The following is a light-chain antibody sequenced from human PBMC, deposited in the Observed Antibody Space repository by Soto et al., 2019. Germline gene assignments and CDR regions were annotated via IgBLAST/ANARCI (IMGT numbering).Light chain of an antibody. CDR1: QGVTTN. V-gene: IGKV3D-11*01. CDR3: QQRSNWPGT. Sequence: EIVMTQSPASLSVSPGERVTLSCRAGQGVTTNFAWYQQKSGQSPRLLIYDVSTRATGVPARFSGSGSGTDFTLTISSLEPEDFAVYYCQQRSNWPGTFGQGTKGDIK. CDR2: DVS. J-gene: IGKJ1*01.